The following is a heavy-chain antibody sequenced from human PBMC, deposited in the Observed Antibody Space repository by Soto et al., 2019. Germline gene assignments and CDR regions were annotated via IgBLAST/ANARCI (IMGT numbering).Heavy chain of an antibody. Sequence: PSETLSLTCTVSGGSISSYYWSWIRQPPGKGLEWIGYIYYSGSTNYNPSLKSRVTISVDTSKNQFSLKLSSVTAADTAVYYCARDGFPDTAIDYWGQGTLVTVSS. V-gene: IGHV4-59*01. D-gene: IGHD5-18*01. CDR2: IYYSGST. CDR3: ARDGFPDTAIDY. J-gene: IGHJ4*02. CDR1: GGSISSYY.